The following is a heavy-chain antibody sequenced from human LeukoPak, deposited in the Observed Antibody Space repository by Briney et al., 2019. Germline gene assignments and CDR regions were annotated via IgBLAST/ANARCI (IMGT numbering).Heavy chain of an antibody. D-gene: IGHD6-13*01. CDR3: TRDREQQPTYDY. V-gene: IGHV3-74*01. J-gene: IGHJ4*02. CDR1: GFTFSSYW. CDR2: INSDGSSI. Sequence: PGGSLRLSCAASGFTFSSYWMHWARQAPGKGLVWVSRINSDGSSISYADSVKGRFTISRDNAKDTLYLQMNSLRAEDTAVYYCTRDREQQPTYDYWGQGTLVTVSS.